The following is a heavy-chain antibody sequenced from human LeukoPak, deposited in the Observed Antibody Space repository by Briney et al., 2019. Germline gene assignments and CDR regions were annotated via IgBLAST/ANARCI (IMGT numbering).Heavy chain of an antibody. Sequence: GGSLRLSCAASGFTFSSYAMSWVRLAPGKGLEWVSVLYSGGSTYYADSVKGRFTISRDSSKNTLYLQMNSLRAGDTAVYYCAALGGPNYSESTGYSTVFDYWGQGTLVTVSS. V-gene: IGHV3-53*01. CDR3: AALGGPNYSESTGYSTVFDY. CDR2: LYSGGST. J-gene: IGHJ4*02. CDR1: GFTFSSYA. D-gene: IGHD3-22*01.